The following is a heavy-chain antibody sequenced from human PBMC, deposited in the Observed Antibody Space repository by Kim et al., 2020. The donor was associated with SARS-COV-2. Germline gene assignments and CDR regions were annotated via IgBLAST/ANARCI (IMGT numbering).Heavy chain of an antibody. V-gene: IGHV3-23*01. CDR2: ISGSGGST. D-gene: IGHD5-12*01. Sequence: GGSLRLSCAASGFTFSSYAMRWVRQAPGKGLEWVSSISGSGGSTYYTDSVKGRFAISRDNSKNTVYLQMNSLRGEDTAVYYCTKGGRGSRGYGYYLDFWGQGALVTVSS. J-gene: IGHJ4*02. CDR1: GFTFSSYA. CDR3: TKGGRGSRGYGYYLDF.